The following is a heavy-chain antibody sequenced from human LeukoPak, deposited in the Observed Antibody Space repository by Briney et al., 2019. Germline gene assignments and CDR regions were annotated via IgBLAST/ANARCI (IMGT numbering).Heavy chain of an antibody. J-gene: IGHJ4*02. D-gene: IGHD5-24*01. CDR2: VFHSGST. V-gene: IGHV4-61*01. Sequence: SQALSLTCTVSGGSISSKSYYWSWIRQPAGKGLEWIGYVFHSGSTNYNPSLKSRVTISVDTSKNQFSLKLSSVTAADTAVYFRARGDGYNSGYFDYWGQGTLVTVSS. CDR1: GGSISSKSYY. CDR3: ARGDGYNSGYFDY.